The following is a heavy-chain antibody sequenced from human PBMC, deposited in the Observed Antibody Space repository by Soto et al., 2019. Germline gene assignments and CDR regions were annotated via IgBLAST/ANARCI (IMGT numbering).Heavy chain of an antibody. D-gene: IGHD3-16*01. Sequence: QVQLVQSGAEVKKPGSSVKVSCKASGGTFSSYAISWVRQAPGQGLEWMGGIIPIFGTANYAQKFQGRVTVTGEESTSPAYMELGSLRSEDTAVYDWARGGGEKVSPKKYYYYYGMDVWGQGTTVTVSS. J-gene: IGHJ6*02. CDR1: GGTFSSYA. CDR2: IIPIFGTA. CDR3: ARGGGEKVSPKKYYYYYGMDV. V-gene: IGHV1-69*01.